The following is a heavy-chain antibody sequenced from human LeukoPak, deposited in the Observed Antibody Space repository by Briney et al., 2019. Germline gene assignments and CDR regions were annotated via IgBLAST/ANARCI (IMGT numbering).Heavy chain of an antibody. Sequence: GGSLRLSCAASGLSFSDHWIHWVRQAPGQGLVWVSRIYNDGRTADYADSVKGRFTISRDNAKNTLYLRMNSLRAEDTAVYYCTRESGTSRFFDFWGQGTPVTVSS. CDR2: IYNDGRTA. J-gene: IGHJ4*02. CDR1: GLSFSDHW. D-gene: IGHD3-16*01. V-gene: IGHV3-74*01. CDR3: TRESGTSRFFDF.